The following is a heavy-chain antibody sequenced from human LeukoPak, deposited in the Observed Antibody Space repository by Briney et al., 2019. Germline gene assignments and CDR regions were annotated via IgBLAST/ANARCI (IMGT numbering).Heavy chain of an antibody. J-gene: IGHJ4*02. CDR2: IYYSGST. V-gene: IGHV4-39*07. CDR3: ASLGGHVGYCSGGSCYSYYDY. D-gene: IGHD2-15*01. Sequence: SETLSLTCTVSGGSISSSSYYWGWIRQPPGKGLEWIGSIYYSGSTYYNPSLKSRVTISVDKSKNQFSLKLSSVTAADTAVYYCASLGGHVGYCSGGSCYSYYDYWGQGTLVTVSS. CDR1: GGSISSSSYY.